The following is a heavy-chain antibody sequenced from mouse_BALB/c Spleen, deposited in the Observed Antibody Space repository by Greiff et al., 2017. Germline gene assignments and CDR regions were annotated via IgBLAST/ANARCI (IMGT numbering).Heavy chain of an antibody. J-gene: IGHJ1*01. CDR2: ISYSGST. CDR3: ARRGHYYGSPYWYFDV. D-gene: IGHD1-1*01. V-gene: IGHV3-8*02. CDR1: GDSITSGY. Sequence: EVKLVESGPSLVKPSQTLSLTCSVTGDSITSGYWNWIRKFPGNKLEYMGYISYSGSTYYNPSLKSRISITRDTSKNQYYLQLNSGTTEDTATYYCARRGHYYGSPYWYFDVWGAGTTVTVSS.